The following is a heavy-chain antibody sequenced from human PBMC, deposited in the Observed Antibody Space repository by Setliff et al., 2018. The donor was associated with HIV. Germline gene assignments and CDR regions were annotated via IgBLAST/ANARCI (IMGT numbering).Heavy chain of an antibody. CDR1: GYIFSDYG. CDR3: ARDVGRGGPGRWVDP. J-gene: IGHJ5*02. D-gene: IGHD1-26*01. CDR2: ISGYNGVT. Sequence: ASVKVSCKASGYIFSDYGFTWVRQAPGQGLEWMGYISGYNGVTHYAQNFQGRVAMTKDTAAYTAYMELTSLRSDDTAVYYCARDVGRGGPGRWVDPWGQGTLGTVSS. V-gene: IGHV1-18*01.